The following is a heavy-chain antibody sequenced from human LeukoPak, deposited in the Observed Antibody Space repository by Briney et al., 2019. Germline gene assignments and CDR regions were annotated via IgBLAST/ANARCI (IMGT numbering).Heavy chain of an antibody. V-gene: IGHV4-4*07. D-gene: IGHD2-15*01. CDR3: AREMVVAATGGFDY. CDR1: GGSISSYY. Sequence: SETLSLTCTVSGGSISSYYWSWIRQPAGKGLEWIGRIYTSGSTNYNPSLKSRVTISVVKSKNQFSLKLSSVTAADTAVYYCAREMVVAATGGFDYWGQGTLVTVSS. J-gene: IGHJ4*02. CDR2: IYTSGST.